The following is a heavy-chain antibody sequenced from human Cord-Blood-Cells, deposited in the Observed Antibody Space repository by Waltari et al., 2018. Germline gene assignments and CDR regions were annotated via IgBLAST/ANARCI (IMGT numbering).Heavy chain of an antibody. V-gene: IGHV3-30-3*01. Sequence: AASGFTFSSYAMHWVRQAPGKGLEWVAVISYDGSNKYYADSVKGQFTISRENSKNALNLKRTTRGAEDTACYYCASPPLAPAVPGYYFDYGGQGTLSTVS. J-gene: IGHJ4*02. CDR2: ISYDGSNK. CDR3: ASPPLAPAVPGYYFDY. CDR1: GFTFSSYA. D-gene: IGHD2-2*01.